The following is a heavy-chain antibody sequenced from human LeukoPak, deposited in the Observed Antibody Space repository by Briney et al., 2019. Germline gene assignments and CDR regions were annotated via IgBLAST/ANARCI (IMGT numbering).Heavy chain of an antibody. CDR3: VKEVTGYGYFDY. J-gene: IGHJ4*02. CDR1: GFTFSNYA. CDR2: LNGGRT. D-gene: IGHD2-2*03. Sequence: GGSLRLSCVASGFTFSNYAMSWVRQAPGKGLEWIAALNGGRTFFQDSVRGRFTISKDNSKNTLYLQLNSLRGDDTAVYYCVKEVTGYGYFDYWGRGTLVTVSS. V-gene: IGHV3-23*01.